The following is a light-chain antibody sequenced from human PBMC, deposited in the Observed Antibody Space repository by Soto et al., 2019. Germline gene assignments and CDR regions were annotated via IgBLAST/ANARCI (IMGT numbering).Light chain of an antibody. J-gene: IGKJ2*01. Sequence: DIVMTQSPLSLPVTPGEPASISCRSSQSLLHSNGYNYLDWYLQKPGQSPQLLIYWGFNRASGVPDRFSGSGSGTDFTLKISRVEPEDVWVYYCMQALQTPPYTFGQGTKLEIK. CDR1: QSLLHSNGYNY. CDR2: WGF. V-gene: IGKV2-28*01. CDR3: MQALQTPPYT.